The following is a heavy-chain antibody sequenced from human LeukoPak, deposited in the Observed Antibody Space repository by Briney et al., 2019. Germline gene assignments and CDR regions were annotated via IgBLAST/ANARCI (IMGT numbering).Heavy chain of an antibody. D-gene: IGHD6-13*01. Sequence: SETLSLTCTVSGSSISSYYWSWIRQPPGKGLEWIGYIYYSGSTNYNPSLKSRVTISVDTSKNQFSLKLSSVTAADTAVYYCARLHIAAAGYYYYGMDVWGQGTTVTVSS. CDR1: GSSISSYY. CDR2: IYYSGST. CDR3: ARLHIAAAGYYYYGMDV. V-gene: IGHV4-59*08. J-gene: IGHJ6*02.